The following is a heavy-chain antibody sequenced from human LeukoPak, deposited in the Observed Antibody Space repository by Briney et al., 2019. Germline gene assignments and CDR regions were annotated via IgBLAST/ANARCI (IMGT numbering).Heavy chain of an antibody. CDR1: GGSFSGYY. CDR2: INHSGST. CDR3: ARGIIDFWSGLTNYYFDY. Sequence: SETLSLTCAVYGGSFSGYYWSWIRQPPGKGLEWIGEINHSGSTNYNPSLKSRVTISVDTSKNQFSLKLSSVTAADTAVYYCARGIIDFWSGLTNYYFDYWGQGTLVTVSS. J-gene: IGHJ4*02. D-gene: IGHD3-3*01. V-gene: IGHV4-34*01.